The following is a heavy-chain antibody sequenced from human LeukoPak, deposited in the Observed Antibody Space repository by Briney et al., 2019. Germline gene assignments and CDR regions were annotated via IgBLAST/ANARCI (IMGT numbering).Heavy chain of an antibody. J-gene: IGHJ4*02. CDR1: GYSFTSYW. V-gene: IGHV5-51*01. D-gene: IGHD2-15*01. Sequence: HGESLKISCKGSGYSFTSYWIGWVRQLPGKGLEWMGIIYPGDSDTRYSPSFQGQVTISADKSINTAYLQWSSLRASDTAMYYCASRYCSGGTCYLNWGQGTLVTVSS. CDR3: ASRYCSGGTCYLN. CDR2: IYPGDSDT.